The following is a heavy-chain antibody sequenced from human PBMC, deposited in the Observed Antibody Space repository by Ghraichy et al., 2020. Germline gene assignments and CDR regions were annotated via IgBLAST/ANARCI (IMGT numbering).Heavy chain of an antibody. CDR1: GFTFSSYA. CDR2: ISGSGGST. CDR3: AKGSEVSVAGYYYYGMDV. D-gene: IGHD6-19*01. J-gene: IGHJ6*02. Sequence: GESLNISCAASGFTFSSYAMSWVRQAPGKGLEWVSAISGSGGSTYYADSVKGRFTISRDNSKNTLYLQMNSLRAEDTAVYYCAKGSEVSVAGYYYYGMDVWGQGTTVTVSS. V-gene: IGHV3-23*01.